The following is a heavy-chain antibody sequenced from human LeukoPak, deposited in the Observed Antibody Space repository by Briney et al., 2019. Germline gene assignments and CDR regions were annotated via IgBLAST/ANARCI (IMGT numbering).Heavy chain of an antibody. CDR3: ARVDFWSGYPNYYYYYYMDV. J-gene: IGHJ6*03. D-gene: IGHD3-3*01. V-gene: IGHV3-7*01. Sequence: GGSLRLSCAAPGFAFSSYWMSWVRQAPGKGLEWVANIKQDGSEKYYVDSVKGRFTISRDNAKNSLYLQMNSLRAEDTAVYYCARVDFWSGYPNYYYYYYMDVWGKGTTVTVSS. CDR2: IKQDGSEK. CDR1: GFAFSSYW.